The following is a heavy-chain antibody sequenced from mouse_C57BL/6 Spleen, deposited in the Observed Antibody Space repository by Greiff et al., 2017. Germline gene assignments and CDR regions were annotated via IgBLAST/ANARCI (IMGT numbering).Heavy chain of an antibody. V-gene: IGHV2-9-1*01. CDR1: GFSLTSYA. J-gene: IGHJ4*01. Sequence: QVQLQQSGPGLVAPSQSLSITCTVSGFSLTSYAISWVRQPPGKGLEWLGVIWTGGGTNYTSAITSRLSISKDNSKRQVFLKMNSLQTDDTARYYCARKGDGNYEYYYAMDYWGQGTSVTVSS. D-gene: IGHD2-1*01. CDR3: ARKGDGNYEYYYAMDY. CDR2: IWTGGGT.